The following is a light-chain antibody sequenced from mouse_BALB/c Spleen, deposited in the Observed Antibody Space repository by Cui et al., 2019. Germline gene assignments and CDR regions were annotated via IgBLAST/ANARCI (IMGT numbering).Light chain of an antibody. CDR3: QQWSSNPLT. V-gene: IGKV4-68*01. Sequence: QIVLTQTSALMSASPGDKVTMTCSASSSVSYMYWYKQEPRSSPKPWNYLTSKLAAGVHARLSGSGSGTCYSLTNSSMEAEDGATYYCQQWSSNPLTFGAGTKLELK. CDR2: LTS. CDR1: SSVSY. J-gene: IGKJ5*01.